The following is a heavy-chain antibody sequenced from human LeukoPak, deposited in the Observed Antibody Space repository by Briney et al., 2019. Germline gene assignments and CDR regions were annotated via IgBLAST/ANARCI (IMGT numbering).Heavy chain of an antibody. CDR2: IFYSGQT. CDR1: GGSLSSYY. V-gene: IGHV4-59*12. CDR3: ARWNYYDLIRVFDI. D-gene: IGHD3-22*01. J-gene: IGHJ3*02. Sequence: SETLSLTCSVSGGSLSSYYWIWTRQPPGKGLEYIGYIFYSGQTNYNPSLKNRVTISVDTSKNEFSLNLSSVTAADTAVYYCARWNYYDLIRVFDIWGRGTMVTVSS.